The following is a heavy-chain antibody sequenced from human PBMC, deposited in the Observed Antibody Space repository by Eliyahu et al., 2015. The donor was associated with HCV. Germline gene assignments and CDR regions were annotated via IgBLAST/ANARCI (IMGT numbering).Heavy chain of an antibody. V-gene: IGHV3-15*07. J-gene: IGHJ4*02. Sequence: EVQLVESGGGLLEPGGSLRLSCAASGFIFTNAWMNWVRQAPGKGLEWVGRIKSRTDGGTTDYAAPVKGRFTISRDDSKNTLYLQMDSLKTEDTAVYYCTTYFCGGTSCSTYYYASSGPRFDFWGRGTLVTVSS. CDR1: GFIFTNAW. CDR2: IKSRTDGGTT. D-gene: IGHD3-22*01. CDR3: TTYFCGGTSCSTYYYASSGPRFDF.